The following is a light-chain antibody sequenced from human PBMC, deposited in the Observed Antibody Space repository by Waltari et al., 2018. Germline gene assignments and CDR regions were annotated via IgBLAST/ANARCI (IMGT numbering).Light chain of an antibody. Sequence: AIEMTQSPSSLSASVGDRVTITCRASQGIRNDLGWYQQKPGTAPKLLIYAAFSLQSGVPSRFSGSGSGTDFTLTISSLQPEDFATYYCLQDYNYPPTFGGGTKVEIK. CDR2: AAF. J-gene: IGKJ4*01. V-gene: IGKV1-6*01. CDR3: LQDYNYPPT. CDR1: QGIRND.